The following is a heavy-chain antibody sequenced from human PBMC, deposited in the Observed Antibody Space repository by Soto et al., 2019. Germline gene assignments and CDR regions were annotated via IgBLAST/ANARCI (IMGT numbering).Heavy chain of an antibody. V-gene: IGHV4-39*01. CDR2: IYYSGST. Sequence: QLQLQESGPGLVKPSETLSLTCTVSGGSISSSSYYWGWIRQPPGKGLEWIGSIYYSGSTYYNPSLKSRVTISVDTSKNQFSLKLSSVTAADTAVYYCARHGYFDWFAMDVWGQGTTVTVSS. J-gene: IGHJ6*02. D-gene: IGHD3-9*01. CDR1: GGSISSSSYY. CDR3: ARHGYFDWFAMDV.